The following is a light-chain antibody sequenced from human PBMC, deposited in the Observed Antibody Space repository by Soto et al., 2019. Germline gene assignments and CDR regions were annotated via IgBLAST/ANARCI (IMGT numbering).Light chain of an antibody. V-gene: IGLV2-14*03. Sequence: ALTQPASVSGSPGQSISISCTGTTSDVGRYNYVSWYQQHPGKAPKLMIYDVSYRPSWVSNRFSGSKSGITASLTISGLQAEDEADYYCNSFTTSSTYVFGTGTKVTVL. CDR2: DVS. CDR3: NSFTTSSTYV. CDR1: TSDVGRYNY. J-gene: IGLJ1*01.